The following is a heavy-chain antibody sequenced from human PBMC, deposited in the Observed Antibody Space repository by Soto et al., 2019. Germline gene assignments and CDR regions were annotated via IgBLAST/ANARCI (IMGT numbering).Heavy chain of an antibody. CDR2: IYSSENT. J-gene: IGHJ6*02. D-gene: IGHD2-2*03. Sequence: PSETVSLTCTVSGASVSSSTYSWGWIRQSPGQGLEWIGTIYSSENTYYNPSLLSRVTISVDTSKNEFSLKLSSVTAADTAVYYCARLNGYCISTNCHGYYGMDVWGQGTTVTVS. CDR3: ARLNGYCISTNCHGYYGMDV. CDR1: GASVSSSTYS. V-gene: IGHV4-39*01.